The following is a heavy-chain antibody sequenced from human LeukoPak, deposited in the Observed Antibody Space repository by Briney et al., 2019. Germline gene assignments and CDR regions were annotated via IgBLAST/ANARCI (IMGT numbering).Heavy chain of an antibody. D-gene: IGHD3-3*01. Sequence: SETLSLTCTVSGVSINSHYWSWIRQPPGKGLEWIGFIYDSGSANYRSSLESRVTMTLDTSKNQFSLKLNSVTAADTAVYYCAREVVVTIFGVVIGGYYMDVWGKGTTVTVSS. CDR2: IYDSGSA. CDR3: AREVVVTIFGVVIGGYYMDV. V-gene: IGHV4-59*11. J-gene: IGHJ6*03. CDR1: GVSINSHY.